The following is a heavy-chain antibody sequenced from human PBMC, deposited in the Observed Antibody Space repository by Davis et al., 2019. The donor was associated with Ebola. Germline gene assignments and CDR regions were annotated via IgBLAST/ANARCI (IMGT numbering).Heavy chain of an antibody. CDR3: GRDVSGSYDY. CDR1: GFTFSSYT. Sequence: PGGSLRLSCAASGFTFSSYTMNWVRQAPGKGLEWISYISSSSSTIYYADSVKGRFTISRDNAKSSLCLQMNSLRAEDTAMYYCGRDVSGSYDYWGQGTLVTVSS. J-gene: IGHJ4*02. CDR2: ISSSSSTI. D-gene: IGHD1-26*01. V-gene: IGHV3-48*04.